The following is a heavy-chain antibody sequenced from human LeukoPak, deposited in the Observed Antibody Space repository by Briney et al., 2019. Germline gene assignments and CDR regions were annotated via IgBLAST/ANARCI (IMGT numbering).Heavy chain of an antibody. CDR2: ISGSGGNT. D-gene: IGHD2-15*01. Sequence: PGGPLRLSCAASGFTFSSYAMSWVRQASGKGLEWVSTISGSGGNTYYADSVKGRFTISRDNSKNTLYLQMNSLRAEDTAVYYCAKDIVRGGCSGGSCYPLDPWGQGTLVTVSS. V-gene: IGHV3-23*01. CDR1: GFTFSSYA. J-gene: IGHJ5*02. CDR3: AKDIVRGGCSGGSCYPLDP.